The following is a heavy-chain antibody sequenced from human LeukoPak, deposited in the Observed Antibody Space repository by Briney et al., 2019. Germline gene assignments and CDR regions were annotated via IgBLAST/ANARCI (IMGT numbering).Heavy chain of an antibody. CDR2: IKRDGSEK. CDR3: AREYSSGWYFYFDY. CDR1: GFTFSSYW. V-gene: IGHV3-7*01. Sequence: GGSLRLSCAASGFTFSSYWMSWVRQAPGKGLEWVANIKRDGSEKYYVDSVKGRFIISRDNAKNSLYLQMNSLRAEDTAVYYCAREYSSGWYFYFDYWGQGTLVTVSS. J-gene: IGHJ4*02. D-gene: IGHD6-19*01.